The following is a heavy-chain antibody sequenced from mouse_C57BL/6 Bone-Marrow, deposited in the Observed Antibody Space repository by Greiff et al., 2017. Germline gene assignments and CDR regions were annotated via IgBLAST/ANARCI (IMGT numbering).Heavy chain of an antibody. V-gene: IGHV1-64*01. CDR1: GYTFTSYW. D-gene: IGHD2-3*01. CDR2: IHPNSGST. J-gene: IGHJ4*01. CDR3: ASRWFYAMDY. Sequence: QVQLQQPGAELVKPGASVTLSCKASGYTFTSYWMHWVKQRPGQGLEWIGMIHPNSGSTNYNEKFKSKATLTVDKSSSTAYMQLSSLTSEDSAVYYCASRWFYAMDYWGQGTSVTVSS.